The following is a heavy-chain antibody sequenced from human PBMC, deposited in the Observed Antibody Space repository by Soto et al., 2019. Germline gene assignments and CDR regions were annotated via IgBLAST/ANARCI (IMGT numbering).Heavy chain of an antibody. D-gene: IGHD2-8*01. CDR2: FYYTGSI. CDR1: GGSVSSGNYY. J-gene: IGHJ5*01. Sequence: PSETLSLTCTVSGGSVSSGNYYWSWIRQPPGKGLEWIGYFYYTGSINYKPSLKSRVTINPDISNNQVSLHLNSVTPDDTAVYYCVRLIGNSWLDSWGQGTLVTVSS. CDR3: VRLIGNSWLDS. V-gene: IGHV4-61*01.